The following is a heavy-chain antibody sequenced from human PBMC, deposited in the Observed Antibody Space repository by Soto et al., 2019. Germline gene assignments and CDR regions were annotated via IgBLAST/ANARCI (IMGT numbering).Heavy chain of an antibody. CDR2: IYHSGST. J-gene: IGHJ4*02. D-gene: IGHD1-7*01. CDR3: ASPNWNYNY. V-gene: IGHV4-30-2*01. Sequence: SETLSLTCAVSGGSISSGGYSWSWIRQPPGKGLEWIGYIYHSGSTYYNPSLKSRVTISVDTSKNQFSLKLSSVTAADTAVYYCASPNWNYNYWGQGTLVTVSS. CDR1: GGSISSGGYS.